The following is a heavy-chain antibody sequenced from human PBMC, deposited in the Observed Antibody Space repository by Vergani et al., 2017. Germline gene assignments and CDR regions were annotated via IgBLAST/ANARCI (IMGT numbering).Heavy chain of an antibody. J-gene: IGHJ6*02. CDR3: ARDPGRRSYGMDV. D-gene: IGHD2-15*01. CDR1: GFTFSSYG. V-gene: IGHV3-33*01. Sequence: QVQLVESGGGVVQPGRSLRLSCAASGFTFSSYGMHWVRQAPGKGLEWVAVIWYDGSKKYYTDSVKGRFTISRDNSKNTLYLQMNSLRAEDTAVYYCARDPGRRSYGMDVWGQGTTVTVSS. CDR2: IWYDGSKK.